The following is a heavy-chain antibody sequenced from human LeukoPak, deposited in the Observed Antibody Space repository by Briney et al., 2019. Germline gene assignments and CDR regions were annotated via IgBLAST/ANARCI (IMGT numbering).Heavy chain of an antibody. D-gene: IGHD6-19*01. CDR3: ARFSVTGIAVAGTNRFDY. CDR2: INTDGTTT. V-gene: IGHV3-74*01. Sequence: GGSLRLSCAASGFTFSTYWMHWVRQAPGKGLVWVSRINTDGTTTTYADSVKGRFTISRDNAKNTLHLQMNSLRVEDTAVYYCARFSVTGIAVAGTNRFDYWGQGTLVTVSS. J-gene: IGHJ4*02. CDR1: GFTFSTYW.